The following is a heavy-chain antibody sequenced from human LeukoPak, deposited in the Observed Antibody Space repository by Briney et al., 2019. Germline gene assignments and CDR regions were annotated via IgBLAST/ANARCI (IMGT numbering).Heavy chain of an antibody. CDR2: MNPGSGET. Sequence: ASVKVSCKASGYTFTTYDMTWVRQATGQGLEWMGWMNPGSGETAYAQKFQDRVTMTRDTSISTAYMELSSLESEDTAIYYCARGGGTGSYSPFHYWGQGTLVTVSS. CDR3: ARGGGTGSYSPFHY. CDR1: GYTFTTYD. V-gene: IGHV1-8*01. J-gene: IGHJ4*02. D-gene: IGHD3-10*01.